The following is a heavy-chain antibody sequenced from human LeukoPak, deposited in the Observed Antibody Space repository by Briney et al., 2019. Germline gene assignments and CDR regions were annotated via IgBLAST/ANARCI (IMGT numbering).Heavy chain of an antibody. V-gene: IGHV1-8*03. D-gene: IGHD5-24*01. J-gene: IGHJ2*01. CDR3: ARGRDGYNFGYFDL. CDR2: MTPNSGYT. Sequence: GASVKVSCKASGYTFTSYDIHWVRQATGQGLEWMGWMTPNSGYTGYAQKFQGRVTITRNTSITTAYMELSSLRFEDTAVYYCARGRDGYNFGYFDLWGRGTLVTVSS. CDR1: GYTFTSYD.